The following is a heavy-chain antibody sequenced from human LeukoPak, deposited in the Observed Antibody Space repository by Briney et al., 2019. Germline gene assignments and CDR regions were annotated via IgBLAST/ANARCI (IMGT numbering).Heavy chain of an antibody. J-gene: IGHJ6*02. CDR3: ARDQGLTAPPPYGLDV. V-gene: IGHV1-69*04. Sequence: SVKVSCKASGGTFSSSAITWVRQAPGQGLEWMGRIIPVLNITNYAQKFQGRVTITADTSTSTAYMELSSLRSEETAVYYCARDQGLTAPPPYGLDVWGQGTTVAVSS. CDR2: IIPVLNIT. CDR1: GGTFSSSA. D-gene: IGHD5-18*01.